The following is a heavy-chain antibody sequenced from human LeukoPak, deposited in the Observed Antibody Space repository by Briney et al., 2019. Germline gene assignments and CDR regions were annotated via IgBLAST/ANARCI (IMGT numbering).Heavy chain of an antibody. D-gene: IGHD3-10*01. CDR2: ISGSGGGT. CDR3: VLYYYGSGSYLGVFDY. Sequence: GGSLRLSCAASGFTFSSYGMSWVRQAPGKGLKWVSGISGSGGGTYYADSVKGRFTISRDNTKNTLYLQMNSLRAEDTAVYYCVLYYYGSGSYLGVFDYWGQGTLVTVSS. V-gene: IGHV3-23*01. CDR1: GFTFSSYG. J-gene: IGHJ4*02.